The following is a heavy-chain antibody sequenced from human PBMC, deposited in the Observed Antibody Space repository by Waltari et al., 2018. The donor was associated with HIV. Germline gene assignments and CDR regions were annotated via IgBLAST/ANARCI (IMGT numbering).Heavy chain of an antibody. J-gene: IGHJ6*02. CDR1: GGSISSYY. CDR3: ARFYGLDTATSHGMDV. Sequence: QLQLQESGPGLAKPSEILSLTCIVSGGSISSYYWSWIRQPPGKGLECIGTIYYSGSTDYNLSLKSRVPISVDTSKNEFSLKVKSVTAADTAVYYCARFYGLDTATSHGMDVWGQGTSVTVSS. V-gene: IGHV4-59*04. CDR2: IYYSGST. D-gene: IGHD5-18*01.